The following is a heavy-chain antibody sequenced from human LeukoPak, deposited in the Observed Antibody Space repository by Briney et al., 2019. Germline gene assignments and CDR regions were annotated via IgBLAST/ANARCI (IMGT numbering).Heavy chain of an antibody. D-gene: IGHD6-13*01. Sequence: SETLSLTCTVSGGSISTYYWSWIRQPRGKGLEWIGYIYYSGGTNYNPSLKSRVTISVDTSKNQFSLKLSSVTAADTAVYYCARVGTIAAAGMGDYWGQGTLGTVSS. CDR3: ARVGTIAAAGMGDY. J-gene: IGHJ4*02. CDR1: GGSISTYY. CDR2: IYYSGGT. V-gene: IGHV4-59*01.